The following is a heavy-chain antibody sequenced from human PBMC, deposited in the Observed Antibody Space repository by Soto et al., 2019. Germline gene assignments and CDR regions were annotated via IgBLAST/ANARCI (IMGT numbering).Heavy chain of an antibody. CDR2: VRSKAYGGTT. CDR1: GFTFGDYA. CDR3: ARYTYTSRYSYYGMDV. J-gene: IGHJ6*02. D-gene: IGHD6-13*01. V-gene: IGHV3-49*03. Sequence: GGSLRLSCTTFGFTFGDYAMSWFRQAPGKGLEWVGVVRSKAYGGTTDYAASVKGRFDISRDDSKSIAYLQMNSVTTEDSAVYFCARYTYTSRYSYYGMDVWGPGTTVTVSS.